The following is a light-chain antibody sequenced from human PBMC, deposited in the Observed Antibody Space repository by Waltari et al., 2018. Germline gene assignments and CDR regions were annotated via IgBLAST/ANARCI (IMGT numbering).Light chain of an antibody. V-gene: IGLV2-8*01. CDR3: SSYAGSNNV. CDR2: EVS. Sequence: QSALTQPPSASGSPGQSVTISCTGTSSDVGGYNYVSWYQQHPGKAPKLMIFEVSKRPPGVPDRFSGSKSANTASLTVSGLQAEDEADYYCSSYAGSNNVFGTGTKVTVL. CDR1: SSDVGGYNY. J-gene: IGLJ1*01.